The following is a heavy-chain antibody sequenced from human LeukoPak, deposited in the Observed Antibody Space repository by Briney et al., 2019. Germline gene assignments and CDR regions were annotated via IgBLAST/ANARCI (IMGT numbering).Heavy chain of an antibody. V-gene: IGHV3-23*01. J-gene: IGHJ4*02. CDR1: GFTFSSYP. Sequence: GGSLRLSCTASGFTFSSYPMSWVRQAPGKGLEWVSAISGSGGSTDYADSVKGRFTISRDNAKNTLYLQINSLRAEDTAGYYCAKDKLATTGYEGSLDSWGRGTLVTVSS. D-gene: IGHD5-18*01. CDR2: ISGSGGST. CDR3: AKDKLATTGYEGSLDS.